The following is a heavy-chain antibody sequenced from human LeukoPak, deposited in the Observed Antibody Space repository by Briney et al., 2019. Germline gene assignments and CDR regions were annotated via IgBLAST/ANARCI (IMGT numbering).Heavy chain of an antibody. CDR3: ARGRGRNPSGYYYYMDV. CDR1: GYTFSSYA. D-gene: IGHD2-15*01. CDR2: FSGSGGST. V-gene: IGHV3-23*01. J-gene: IGHJ6*03. Sequence: GGSLRLSCAASGYTFSSYAMIWVRQAPGKGLECISGFSGSGGSTYYADSVKGRFTISRDNSKNTLYLQMNSMRAEDTAVYYCARGRGRNPSGYYYYMDVWGKGTTVTISS.